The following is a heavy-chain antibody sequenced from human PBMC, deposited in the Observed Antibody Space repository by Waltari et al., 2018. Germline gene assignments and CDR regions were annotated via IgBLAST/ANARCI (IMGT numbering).Heavy chain of an antibody. J-gene: IGHJ4*02. CDR3: ARHVYTTLDY. V-gene: IGHV4-59*08. CDR2: IYYSGIT. D-gene: IGHD3-16*01. Sequence: QEQLQESGPGLVKPSETLSLTGPVPGGSMSRYYWTWIRQPTGNGLEWIGYIYYSGITTSNPSLKSRVTISVDTSKNHFSLKLSSVTAADTAVYYCARHVYTTLDYWGQGTLVTVSS. CDR1: GGSMSRYY.